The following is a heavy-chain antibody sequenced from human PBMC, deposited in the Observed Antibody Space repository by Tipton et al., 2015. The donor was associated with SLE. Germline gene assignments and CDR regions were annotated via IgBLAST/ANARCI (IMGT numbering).Heavy chain of an antibody. CDR1: GGTFSRNP. V-gene: IGHV1-69*05. D-gene: IGHD3-3*01. J-gene: IGHJ4*02. CDR3: ARYYDFWSGYHKGIDY. Sequence: QSGPEVKKPGSSVKVSCKASGGTFSRNPISWVRQAPGQGLEWMGGMFPMFDTANYAQKFQGRVTITTDESTSTAYMELNSLRSEDTAVYYCARYYDFWSGYHKGIDYWGQGTLVTVSS. CDR2: MFPMFDTA.